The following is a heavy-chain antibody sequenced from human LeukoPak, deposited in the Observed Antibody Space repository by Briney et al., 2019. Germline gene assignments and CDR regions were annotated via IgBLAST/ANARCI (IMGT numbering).Heavy chain of an antibody. D-gene: IGHD3-3*01. Sequence: PRGSLRLSCAASGFTFRISGMHCVREAPGEGLEWVAFIGRDATTKYYADSVKGRFIISGDSSYNTAYLQMNSLRGEDTAIYYCAKDGEWIFDIWGQGTMVTVSS. CDR3: AKDGEWIFDI. J-gene: IGHJ3*02. V-gene: IGHV3-30*02. CDR2: IGRDATTK. CDR1: GFTFRISG.